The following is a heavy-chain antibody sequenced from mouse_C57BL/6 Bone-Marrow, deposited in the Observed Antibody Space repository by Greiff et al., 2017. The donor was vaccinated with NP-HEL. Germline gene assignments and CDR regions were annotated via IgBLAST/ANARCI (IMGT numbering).Heavy chain of an antibody. CDR1: GYTFTSYG. Sequence: VQLQQSGAELARPGASVKLSCKASGYTFTSYGISWVKQRTGQGLEWIGEIYPRSGNTYYNEKFKGKATLTADKSSSTAYMELRSLTSEDSAVYFCAGTHDGSSFYWYFDVWGTGTTVTVSS. J-gene: IGHJ1*03. V-gene: IGHV1-81*01. CDR2: IYPRSGNT. D-gene: IGHD1-1*01. CDR3: AGTHDGSSFYWYFDV.